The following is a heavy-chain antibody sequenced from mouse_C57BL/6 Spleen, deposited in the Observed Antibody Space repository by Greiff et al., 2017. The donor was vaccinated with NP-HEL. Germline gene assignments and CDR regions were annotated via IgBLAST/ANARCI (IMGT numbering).Heavy chain of an antibody. J-gene: IGHJ2*01. CDR2: IWGDGST. V-gene: IGHV2-3*01. CDR1: GFSLTSYG. CDR3: AKATVVATGFDY. D-gene: IGHD1-1*01. Sequence: VKLVESGPGLVAPSQSLSITCTVSGFSLTSYGVSWVRQPPGKGLEWLGVIWGDGSTNYPSALIDRLSISKDNSKRQVFLKRNSLQTDETATYYCAKATVVATGFDYWGQGTTLTVSS.